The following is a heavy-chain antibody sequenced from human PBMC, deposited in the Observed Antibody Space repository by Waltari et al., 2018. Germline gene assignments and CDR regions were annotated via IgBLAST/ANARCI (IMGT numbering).Heavy chain of an antibody. CDR1: GYTFTSYD. Sequence: QVQLVQSGAEVKKPGASVKVSCKASGYTFTSYDTNWVRQATGQGLEWMGWMNPNMGNTGYAQKFQGRVTMTRNTSISTAYMELSSLRSEDTAVYYCARGRSTVVTSAYYYGMDVWGQGTTVTVSS. V-gene: IGHV1-8*01. CDR3: ARGRSTVVTSAYYYGMDV. J-gene: IGHJ6*02. D-gene: IGHD4-17*01. CDR2: MNPNMGNT.